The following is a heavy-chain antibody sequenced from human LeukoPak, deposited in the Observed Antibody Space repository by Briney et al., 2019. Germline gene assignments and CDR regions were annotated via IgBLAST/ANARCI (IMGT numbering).Heavy chain of an antibody. J-gene: IGHJ5*02. CDR2: IYYSGST. CDR1: GFTFSNYA. V-gene: IGHV4-59*01. Sequence: AGSLRLSGAASGFTFSNYAMSWIRQPPRKGLEGIGYIYYSGSTNSNPSLKSRVTISVDTSRNQFSLKLSSVTAADTAVYYCAREYYYDSGGVNWFDPWGQGTLVTVSS. CDR3: AREYYYDSGGVNWFDP. D-gene: IGHD3-22*01.